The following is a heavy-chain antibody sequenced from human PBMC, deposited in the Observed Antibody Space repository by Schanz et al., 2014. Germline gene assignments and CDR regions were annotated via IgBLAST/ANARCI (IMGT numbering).Heavy chain of an antibody. V-gene: IGHV3-48*01. D-gene: IGHD1-1*01. CDR2: ISGSSRTI. Sequence: EVQLVESGGGWVQPGGSLRLSCAASGFGFSSYSMNWVRQAPGKGLEWVSYISGSSRTIYYADSMKGRFTVSRDNSKNTLYLQMNSLRAEDTALYYCARDRRNADLDYWGQGTLVTVSS. CDR3: ARDRRNADLDY. CDR1: GFGFSSYS. J-gene: IGHJ4*02.